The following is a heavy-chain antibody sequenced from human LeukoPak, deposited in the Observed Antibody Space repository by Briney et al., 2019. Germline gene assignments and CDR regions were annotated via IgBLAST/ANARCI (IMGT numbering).Heavy chain of an antibody. CDR1: GFTFSTYT. CDR3: ARGGPLTATALFDF. D-gene: IGHD1-7*01. CDR2: ISSRSSDE. J-gene: IGHJ4*02. Sequence: PGGSLRLSCAASGFTFSTYTMNWVRQAPGKGLEWVSSISSRSSDEYYADSVEGRFTISGDNAKNSLYQQINNLRAEDTAVYHCARGGPLTATALFDFWGQGTLVTVSS. V-gene: IGHV3-21*01.